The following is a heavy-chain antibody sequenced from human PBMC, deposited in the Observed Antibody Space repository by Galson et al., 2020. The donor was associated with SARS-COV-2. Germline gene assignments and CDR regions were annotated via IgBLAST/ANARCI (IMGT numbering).Heavy chain of an antibody. CDR1: GGSISSGGYY. Sequence: ETSETLSLTCTVSGGSISSGGYYWSWIRQHPGKGLEWIGYIYYSGSTYYNPSLKSRVTISVDTSKNQFSLKLSSVTAADTAVYYCARLDSSGYYSHFDYWGQGTLVTVSS. V-gene: IGHV4-31*03. J-gene: IGHJ4*02. CDR3: ARLDSSGYYSHFDY. D-gene: IGHD3-22*01. CDR2: IYYSGST.